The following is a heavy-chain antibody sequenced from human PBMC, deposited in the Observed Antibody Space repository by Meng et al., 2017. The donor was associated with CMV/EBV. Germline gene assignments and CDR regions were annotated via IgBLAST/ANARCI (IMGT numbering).Heavy chain of an antibody. V-gene: IGHV1-69*04. D-gene: IGHD2-2*01. J-gene: IGHJ6*02. CDR3: ARDRYCSSTSCYWVGMDV. Sequence: SVKVSCKASGGTFSSYTISWVRQAPGQGLEWMGRIIPILGIANYAQKFQGRVTITADKSTSTAYMELSSLRSEDTAVYYCARDRYCSSTSCYWVGMDVWGQGTTVTVSS. CDR2: IIPILGIA. CDR1: GGTFSSYT.